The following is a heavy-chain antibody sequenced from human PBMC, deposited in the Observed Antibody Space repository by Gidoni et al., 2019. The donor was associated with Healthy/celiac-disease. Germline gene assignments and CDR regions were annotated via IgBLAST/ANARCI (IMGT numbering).Heavy chain of an antibody. J-gene: IGHJ6*03. CDR3: ARGRSGSYHRSFVPYYYMDV. V-gene: IGHV1-69*06. D-gene: IGHD1-26*01. CDR1: GGTFSSYA. CDR2: IIPIFGTA. Sequence: QVQLVQSGAEVKKPGSSVKVSCKASGGTFSSYAISWVRQAPGQGLEWMGGIIPIFGTANYAQKFQGRVTITADKSTSTAYMELSSLRSEDTAVYYCARGRSGSYHRSFVPYYYMDVWGKGTTVTVSS.